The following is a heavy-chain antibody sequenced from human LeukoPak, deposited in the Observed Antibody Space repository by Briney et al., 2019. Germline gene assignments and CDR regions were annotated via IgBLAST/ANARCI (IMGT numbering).Heavy chain of an antibody. CDR3: ARVGCSSTSCYPNYYYYYMDV. CDR2: ISAYNGNT. Sequence: GASVKVSCKASGYTFTSYGISWVRQAPGQGLEWMGWISAYNGNTNYAQKLQGRVTMTTDTSTSTAHMELRSLRSDDTAVYYCARVGCSSTSCYPNYYYYYMDVWGKGTTVTVSS. D-gene: IGHD2-2*01. CDR1: GYTFTSYG. J-gene: IGHJ6*03. V-gene: IGHV1-18*01.